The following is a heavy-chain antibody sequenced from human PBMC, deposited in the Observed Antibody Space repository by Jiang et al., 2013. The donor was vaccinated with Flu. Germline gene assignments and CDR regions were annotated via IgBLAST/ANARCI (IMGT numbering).Heavy chain of an antibody. Sequence: GFDPEDGETIYAQRFQGRVTMTEDTSTDTAYMELSSLRSEDTAVYYCATGGPTVPNYYYYYMDVWGKGTTVTVSS. J-gene: IGHJ6*03. V-gene: IGHV1-24*01. D-gene: IGHD4-11*01. CDR3: ATGGPTVPNYYYYYMDV. CDR2: FDPEDGET.